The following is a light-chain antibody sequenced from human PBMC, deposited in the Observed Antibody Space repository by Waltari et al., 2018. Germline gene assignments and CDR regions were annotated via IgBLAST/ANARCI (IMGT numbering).Light chain of an antibody. CDR1: GSDIGSYNR. V-gene: IGLV2-18*02. Sequence: QSPLTQPPSVSGSPGQSVPIPCSGTGSDIGSYNRFSWYQQSPGTAPRLMIYEVNSRPSGVPDRFSGSKSGNTASLTISGLQAEDEADYYCSSYTTSTTQVFGTGTKVTVL. CDR3: SSYTTSTTQV. J-gene: IGLJ1*01. CDR2: EVN.